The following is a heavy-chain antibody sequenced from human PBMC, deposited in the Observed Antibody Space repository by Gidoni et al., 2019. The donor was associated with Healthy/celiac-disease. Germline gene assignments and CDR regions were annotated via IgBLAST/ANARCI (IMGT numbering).Heavy chain of an antibody. D-gene: IGHD3-3*01. V-gene: IGHV1-69*04. CDR2: IIPILGIA. CDR1: GGTFSSYA. CDR3: ARDPYDFWSGKRACCDY. Sequence: QVQLVQSGAAVKKPGSSVKVSCKASGGTFSSYAISGVRQAPGQGLEWMGRIIPILGIANDEQKCQGRVTITADKATSTAYMERSSLRSEDTAVYYCARDPYDFWSGKRACCDYWGQGTLVTVSS. J-gene: IGHJ4*02.